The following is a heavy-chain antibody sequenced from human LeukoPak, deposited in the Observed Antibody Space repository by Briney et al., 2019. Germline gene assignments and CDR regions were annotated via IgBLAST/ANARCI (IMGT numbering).Heavy chain of an antibody. CDR1: GGSISSSSYY. V-gene: IGHV4-39*01. Sequence: PSETLSLTCTVSGGSISSSSYYWGWIRQPPGKGLEWIGSIYYSGSTYYNPSLKSRVTISVDTSKTQFSLKLSSVTAADTAVYYCARHGVFGELSAAFDIWGQGTMVTVSS. CDR3: ARHGVFGELSAAFDI. J-gene: IGHJ3*02. CDR2: IYYSGST. D-gene: IGHD3-10*01.